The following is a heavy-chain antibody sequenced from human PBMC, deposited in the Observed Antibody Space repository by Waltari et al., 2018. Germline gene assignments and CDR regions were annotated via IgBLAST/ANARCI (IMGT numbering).Heavy chain of an antibody. J-gene: IGHJ4*02. Sequence: EVQLVESGGGLIQPGGSLRLSCAASGFTVSSNYMSWVRQAPGKGLEWVSVIYSGGSTYYADSVKGRFTISRDNSKNTLYLQMNSLRAEDTAVYYCARVFWDGSGSYFDYWGQGTLVTVSS. D-gene: IGHD3-10*01. V-gene: IGHV3-53*01. CDR1: GFTVSSNY. CDR2: IYSGGST. CDR3: ARVFWDGSGSYFDY.